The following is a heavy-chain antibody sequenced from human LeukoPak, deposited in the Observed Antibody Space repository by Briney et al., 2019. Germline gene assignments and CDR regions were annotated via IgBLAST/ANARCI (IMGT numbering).Heavy chain of an antibody. CDR1: GYSISSNNW. Sequence: SDTLSLTCAVSGYSISSNNWWAWIRQPPGKGLEWIGYIYYSENTYYNPYNPSLTSRVTMSVDTSKNQFSLKLDSVTEIDTAMYYCARNQAVAANRGAFDIWGQGTMVTVSS. V-gene: IGHV4-28*01. J-gene: IGHJ3*02. CDR3: ARNQAVAANRGAFDI. D-gene: IGHD6-19*01. CDR2: IYYSENT.